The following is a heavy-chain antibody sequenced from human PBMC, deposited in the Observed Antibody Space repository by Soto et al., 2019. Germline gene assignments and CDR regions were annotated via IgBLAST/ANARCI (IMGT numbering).Heavy chain of an antibody. Sequence: GGSLRLSCAASGFTFSSYWMSWVRQAPGKGLEWVANIKQDGSEKYYVDSVKGRFTISRDNAKNSLYLQMNSLRAEDTAVYYCARVKTIFGVVNWFDPWGQGTLVTVSS. CDR3: ARVKTIFGVVNWFDP. J-gene: IGHJ5*02. D-gene: IGHD3-3*01. CDR1: GFTFSSYW. V-gene: IGHV3-7*01. CDR2: IKQDGSEK.